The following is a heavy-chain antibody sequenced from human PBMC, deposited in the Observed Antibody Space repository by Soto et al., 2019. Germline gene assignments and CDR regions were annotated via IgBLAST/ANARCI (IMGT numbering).Heavy chain of an antibody. CDR3: ARMENVGVVTAIRGYYYGMDV. CDR1: GYTFTSYA. V-gene: IGHV1-3*01. J-gene: IGHJ6*02. D-gene: IGHD2-21*02. CDR2: INAGNGNT. Sequence: GASVKVSCKASGYTFTSYAMHWVRQAPGQRLEWMGWINAGNGNTKYSQKFQGRVTITRDTSASTAYMELSSLRSEDTAVYYCARMENVGVVTAIRGYYYGMDVWGQGTTVTVSS.